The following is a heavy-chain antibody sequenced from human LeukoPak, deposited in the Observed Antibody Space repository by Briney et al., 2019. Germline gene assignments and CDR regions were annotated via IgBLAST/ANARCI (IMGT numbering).Heavy chain of an antibody. CDR3: ARGGFDNWNYGGAFDI. V-gene: IGHV5-51*01. CDR1: GYSFTSYW. CDR2: IYPGDSDT. Sequence: GESLKISCKGSGYSFTSYWIGWVRQMPGKGLEWMGIIYPGDSDTRYSPSFQGQVTISADKSISTAYLQWSSLKASDTAMYYCARGGFDNWNYGGAFDIWGQGTMVTVSS. J-gene: IGHJ3*02. D-gene: IGHD1-7*01.